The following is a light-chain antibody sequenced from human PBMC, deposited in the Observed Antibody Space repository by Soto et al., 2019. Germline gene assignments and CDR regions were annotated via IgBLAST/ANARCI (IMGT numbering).Light chain of an antibody. CDR1: QSITAY. J-gene: IGKJ5*01. CDR3: QPSYTTPRT. V-gene: IGKV1-39*01. Sequence: DIHMTQSPSSLSASVGDRVTITCRASQSITAYLNWYQQKPGKAPKLLIYSASGLQYGVPSRFSGSGSGTDFALTISSLQPEDFAPYYCQPSYTTPRTFGQGTRLEI. CDR2: SAS.